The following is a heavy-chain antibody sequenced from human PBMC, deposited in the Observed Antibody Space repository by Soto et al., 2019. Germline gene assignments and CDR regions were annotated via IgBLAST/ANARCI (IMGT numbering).Heavy chain of an antibody. CDR3: ARENTADCSGGSCYSRVSFLDY. V-gene: IGHV4-30-4*01. CDR2: IYYRGST. D-gene: IGHD2-15*01. J-gene: IGHJ4*02. CDR1: GGSISSGDYY. Sequence: QVQLQESGPGLVKPSQTLSLTCTVSGGSISSGDYYWSWIRQPPGKGLEWIGYIYYRGSTYYNPSHKSRVTISVDTSKNQFSLKLSSVTAADTAVYYCARENTADCSGGSCYSRVSFLDYWGQGTLVTVSS.